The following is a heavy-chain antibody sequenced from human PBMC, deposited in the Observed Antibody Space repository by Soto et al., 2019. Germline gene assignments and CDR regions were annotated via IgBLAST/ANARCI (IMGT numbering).Heavy chain of an antibody. V-gene: IGHV4-31*03. CDR1: GGTINSGGYY. Sequence: SETLSLTCSVSGGTINSGGYYWTWIRQHPGRGLECIGYIYYSGNTYYNPSLKSRLTISLDTSEHQFSMKLNSVTVADTAVYYCARFPSRAHYFAMAVWGQGTAVTVSS. CDR2: IYYSGNT. CDR3: ARFPSRAHYFAMAV. J-gene: IGHJ6*02. D-gene: IGHD2-2*01.